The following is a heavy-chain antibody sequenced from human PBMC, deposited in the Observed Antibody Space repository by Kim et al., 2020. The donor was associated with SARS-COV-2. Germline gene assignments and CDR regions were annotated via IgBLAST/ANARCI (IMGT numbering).Heavy chain of an antibody. D-gene: IGHD1-7*01. J-gene: IGHJ4*02. V-gene: IGHV4-34*01. CDR1: GGSFSGYY. Sequence: SETLSLTCAVYGGSFSGYYWSWIRQPPGKGLEWIGEINHSGSTNYNPSLKSRVTISVDTSKNQFSLKLSSVTAADTAVYYCARSLELPNHSYFDYWGQGTLVTVSS. CDR2: INHSGST. CDR3: ARSLELPNHSYFDY.